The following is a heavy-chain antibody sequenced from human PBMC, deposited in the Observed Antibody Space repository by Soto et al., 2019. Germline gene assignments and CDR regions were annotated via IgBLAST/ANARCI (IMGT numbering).Heavy chain of an antibody. CDR2: IYHSVTT. CDR1: GVAFSSGAFA. D-gene: IGHD2-2*01. J-gene: IGHJ5*02. Sequence: PSETLSLTCTVSGVAFSSGAFAWTWIRQPPKKGLEWIVYIYHSVTTSYNPSLMSRVTISVDRSRNQFSLNLTSVTASDAAMDYCAPGLRRPAGSIPGVFDHWGQGTLVTVSS. V-gene: IGHV4-30-2*01. CDR3: APGLRRPAGSIPGVFDH.